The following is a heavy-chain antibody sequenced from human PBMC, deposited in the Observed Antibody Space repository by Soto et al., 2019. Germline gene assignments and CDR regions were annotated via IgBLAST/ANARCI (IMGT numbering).Heavy chain of an antibody. CDR3: AREPSKGDNWKYVGWFDP. D-gene: IGHD1-7*01. CDR2: IIPVFAKA. V-gene: IGHV1-69*06. Sequence: QVQLMQSGAEVKKSGSSVKVSCKASGGTFSTFAVTWVRQAPGQGLEWMGGIIPVFAKATYARKFQGRLTITADRSTTTAFMELSGLSSEDTAVYYCAREPSKGDNWKYVGWFDPWGQETLVTVSS. J-gene: IGHJ5*02. CDR1: GGTFSTFA.